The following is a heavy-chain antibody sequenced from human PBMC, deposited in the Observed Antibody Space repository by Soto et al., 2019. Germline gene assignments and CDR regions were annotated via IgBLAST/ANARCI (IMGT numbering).Heavy chain of an antibody. Sequence: ASVKVSCKASGYTFTSYGISWVRQAPGQGLEWMGWISAYNGNTNYAQKLQGRVTMTTDTSTSTAYMELRSLRSDDTAVYYCASVDLCSGGSCYFLVDYWGQGTLVTVSS. CDR3: ASVDLCSGGSCYFLVDY. J-gene: IGHJ4*02. CDR1: GYTFTSYG. D-gene: IGHD2-15*01. V-gene: IGHV1-18*01. CDR2: ISAYNGNT.